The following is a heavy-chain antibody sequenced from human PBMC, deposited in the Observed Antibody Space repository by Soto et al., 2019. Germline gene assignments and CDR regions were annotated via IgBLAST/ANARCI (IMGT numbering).Heavy chain of an antibody. D-gene: IGHD1-20*01. J-gene: IGHJ5*02. CDR3: AREKEPDNCNDWRLSSFDP. V-gene: IGHV1-46*01. CDR1: GYTFTSYY. CDR2: INPSGGST. Sequence: GASVKVSCKASGYTFTSYYMHWVRQAPGQGLEWMGIINPSGGSTSYAQKFQGRVTMTRDTSTSTVYMELSSLRSEDTAVYYCAREKEPDNCNDWRLSSFDPWGQGTLVTVSS.